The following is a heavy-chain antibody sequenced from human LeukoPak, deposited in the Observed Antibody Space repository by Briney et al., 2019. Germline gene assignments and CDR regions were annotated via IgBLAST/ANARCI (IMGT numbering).Heavy chain of an antibody. Sequence: KPSETLSLTCAVYGGSFSGYYWSWIRQPPGKGLEWIGEINHSGSTNYNPSLKSRVTISVDTSKNQFSLKLSSVTAADTAVYHCATRVGATSNWFDPWGQGTLVTVSS. D-gene: IGHD1-26*01. V-gene: IGHV4-34*01. CDR1: GGSFSGYY. CDR2: INHSGST. J-gene: IGHJ5*02. CDR3: ATRVGATSNWFDP.